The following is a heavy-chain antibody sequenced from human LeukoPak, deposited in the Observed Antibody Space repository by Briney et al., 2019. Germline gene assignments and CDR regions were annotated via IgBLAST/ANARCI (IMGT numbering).Heavy chain of an antibody. CDR1: GFTFSSYS. CDR3: TKHQDSGSYYDY. CDR2: ISTTSNTI. J-gene: IGHJ4*02. V-gene: IGHV3-48*01. D-gene: IGHD3-10*01. Sequence: GGSLRLSCAASGFTFSSYSMNWVRQAPGKGLEWVSYISTTSNTIYYADSVKGRFTISRDTSKNTLYVQMDSLRAEDTAVYYCTKHQDSGSYYDYWGQGTLVTVSS.